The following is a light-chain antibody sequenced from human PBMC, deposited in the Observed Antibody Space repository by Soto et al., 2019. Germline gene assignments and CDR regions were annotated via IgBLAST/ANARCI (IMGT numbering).Light chain of an antibody. CDR2: DIS. J-gene: IGKJ2*01. V-gene: IGKV1-5*01. CDR1: HSISNL. Sequence: DIRMTQSPSTLSASVADRVTITCRASHSISNLLAWYQQKPGKAPKVMIYDISNLESGVPSRFSGSGSGTDFTLTISSLQPEDFATYYCQEYNTFSYAFGQGTRLEI. CDR3: QEYNTFSYA.